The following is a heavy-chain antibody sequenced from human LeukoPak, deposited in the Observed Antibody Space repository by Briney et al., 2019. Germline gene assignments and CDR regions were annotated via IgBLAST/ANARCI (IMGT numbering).Heavy chain of an antibody. J-gene: IGHJ4*02. Sequence: ASVKVSCKASGYTLTSYYMHWVRQAPGQGLEWMGWINAYSGNTDYTQNLQGRVTMATDTSTATAYMELRSLRSDDTAVYYCVFGECSSTSCYPRRDYWGQGTLVTVSS. CDR1: GYTLTSYY. D-gene: IGHD2-2*01. CDR3: VFGECSSTSCYPRRDY. CDR2: INAYSGNT. V-gene: IGHV1-18*04.